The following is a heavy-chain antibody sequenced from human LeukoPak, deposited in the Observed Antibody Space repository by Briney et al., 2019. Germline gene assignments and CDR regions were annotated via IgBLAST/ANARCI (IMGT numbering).Heavy chain of an antibody. J-gene: IGHJ4*02. CDR2: INHSGST. CDR1: GGSFSGYY. D-gene: IGHD4-23*01. V-gene: IGHV4-34*01. Sequence: SETLSLTCAVYGGSFSGYYWSWIRQPPGKGLEWIGEINHSGSTNYSPSLKSRVTISVDTSKNHFSLKLSSVTAADTAVYYCARGRPRITPFDYWGQGTLVTVSS. CDR3: ARGRPRITPFDY.